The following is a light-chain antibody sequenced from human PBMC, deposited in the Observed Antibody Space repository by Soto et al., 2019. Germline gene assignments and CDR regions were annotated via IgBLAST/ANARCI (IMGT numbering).Light chain of an antibody. J-gene: IGKJ5*01. CDR2: SAS. CDR1: QSINNY. Sequence: DIQMTQSPASLSVSVGDRVTITCRASQSINNYLNWYQQKPGQAPKLLMRSASTLERGVQSRFSGSGSRTDFTLTITNLQPDDFATYYCKQSLSMPLTVGHGTRLEIK. V-gene: IGKV1-39*01. CDR3: KQSLSMPLT.